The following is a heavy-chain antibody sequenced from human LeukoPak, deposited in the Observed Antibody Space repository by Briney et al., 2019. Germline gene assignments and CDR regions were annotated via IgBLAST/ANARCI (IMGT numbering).Heavy chain of an antibody. V-gene: IGHV4-34*01. Sequence: SETLSLTCAVYGGSFSGYYWSWIRQPPGKGLEWIGEINHSGSTNYNPSLKSRVTISVDTSKNQFSLKLSSVTAADTAVYYCARGLVATYWGQGTLVTVSS. CDR2: INHSGST. D-gene: IGHD5-12*01. CDR1: GGSFSGYY. J-gene: IGHJ4*02. CDR3: ARGLVATY.